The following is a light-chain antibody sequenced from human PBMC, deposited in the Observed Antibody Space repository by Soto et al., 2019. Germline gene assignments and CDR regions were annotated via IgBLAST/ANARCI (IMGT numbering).Light chain of an antibody. Sequence: EIVLTQSTGTLSLSPGQRATLSCRASQSVRSSYLVWYQQKPGQAPRLLMYGAFGRGTGIPDRLRGSGSGTDFPPTISLLAHEDSAVYYRQTYGSPFTFGQGTRLEIK. J-gene: IGKJ5*01. CDR2: GAF. V-gene: IGKV3-20*01. CDR3: QTYGSPFT. CDR1: QSVRSSY.